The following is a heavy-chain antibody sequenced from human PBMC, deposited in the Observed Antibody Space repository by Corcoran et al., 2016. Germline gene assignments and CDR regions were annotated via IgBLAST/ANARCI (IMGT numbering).Heavy chain of an antibody. CDR2: IKSKTDGGTT. J-gene: IGHJ4*02. D-gene: IGHD3-22*01. V-gene: IGHV3-15*01. CDR3: TTATPYYYDSSGYFRDY. Sequence: EVQLVESGGGLVKPGGSLRLSCAASGFTFSNAWMSWVRQAPGKGLEWVGRIKSKTDGGTTDYAAPVKGRFTISRDDSKNTLYLQMNSLKTDDTAVYYCTTATPYYYDSSGYFRDYWGQGTLVTVSS. CDR1: GFTFSNAW.